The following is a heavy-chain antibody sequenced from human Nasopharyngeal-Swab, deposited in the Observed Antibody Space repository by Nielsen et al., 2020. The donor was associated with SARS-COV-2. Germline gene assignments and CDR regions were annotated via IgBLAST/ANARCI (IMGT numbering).Heavy chain of an antibody. CDR3: ARDIVGATPNSDY. J-gene: IGHJ4*02. CDR1: GFTFSDYY. V-gene: IGHV3-11*04. Sequence: SCAASGFTFSDYYMSWIRQAPGKGLEWVSYISSSGSTIYYADSVKGRFTISRDNAKNSLYLQMNSLRAEDTAVYYCARDIVGATPNSDYWGQGTLVTVSS. D-gene: IGHD1-26*01. CDR2: ISSSGSTI.